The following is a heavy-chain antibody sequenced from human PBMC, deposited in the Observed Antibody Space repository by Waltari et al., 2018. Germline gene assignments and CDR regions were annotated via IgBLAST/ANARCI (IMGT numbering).Heavy chain of an antibody. Sequence: EVRLVESGGGLVQPGGSLGLSCAASGFTFSSYERNWVRQAPGKGLEWISYISSGGDSIYYADSVKGRFTISRDNAKNSLYLQMNSLRAEDAAVYYCVREGGGIATNYYYGMDVWGQGTTVTVSS. V-gene: IGHV3-48*03. D-gene: IGHD6-13*01. CDR2: ISSGGDSI. CDR1: GFTFSSYE. CDR3: VREGGGIATNYYYGMDV. J-gene: IGHJ6*02.